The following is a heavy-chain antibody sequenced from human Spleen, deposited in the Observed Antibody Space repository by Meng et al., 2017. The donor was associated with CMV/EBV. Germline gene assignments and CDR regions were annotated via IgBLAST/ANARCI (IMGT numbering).Heavy chain of an antibody. Sequence: GSLRLSCAAYGGSFSGYYWSWIRQPPGKGLEWIGEINHSGSTNYNPSLKSRVTISVDTSKNQFSLKLSSVTAADTAVYYCARDSNQGFFDYWGQGTLVTVSS. CDR2: INHSGST. D-gene: IGHD2-8*01. V-gene: IGHV4-34*01. CDR3: ARDSNQGFFDY. J-gene: IGHJ4*02. CDR1: GGSFSGYY.